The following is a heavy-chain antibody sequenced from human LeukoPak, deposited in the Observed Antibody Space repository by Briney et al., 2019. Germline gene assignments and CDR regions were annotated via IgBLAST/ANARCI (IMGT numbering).Heavy chain of an antibody. J-gene: IGHJ4*02. CDR2: INSDGSST. D-gene: IGHD5-18*01. CDR3: AHIDYVDTAMENYFDY. CDR1: GFTFSSYW. Sequence: GGSLRLSCAASGFTFSSYWMHWVRQAPGKGLVWVSRINSDGSSTSYADSVKGRFTISRDNSKNTLYLQMNSLRAEDTAVYYCAHIDYVDTAMENYFDYWGQGTLVTVSS. V-gene: IGHV3-74*01.